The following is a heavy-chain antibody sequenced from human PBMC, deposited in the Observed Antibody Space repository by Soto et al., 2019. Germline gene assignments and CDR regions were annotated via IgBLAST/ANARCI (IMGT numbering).Heavy chain of an antibody. CDR2: LNKDGSAK. CDR3: TAAQH. CDR1: GFTFSSQW. Sequence: LRLSCAASGFTFSSQWMSWVRQAPGKGLEWVANLNKDGSAKNYVDSVMGRFTISRDNTNNLLLLQMDSLRVEDTAVYYCTAAQHWGQGTLVTVSS. D-gene: IGHD6-25*01. V-gene: IGHV3-7*01. J-gene: IGHJ1*01.